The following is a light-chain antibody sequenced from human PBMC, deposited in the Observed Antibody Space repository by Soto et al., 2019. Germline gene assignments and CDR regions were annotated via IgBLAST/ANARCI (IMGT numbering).Light chain of an antibody. J-gene: IGLJ3*02. CDR2: DVN. V-gene: IGLV2-11*01. CDR3: CSYAGSYTWV. Sequence: QSVLTQPRSVSGSPGQSVTISCTGTSSDVGGYNFVSWYQQHPDKAPKLLIYDVNKRPSGVPYRFFGSKSGNTASLTVSGLQAEDEAYYYCCSYAGSYTWVFGGGTKLTVL. CDR1: SSDVGGYNF.